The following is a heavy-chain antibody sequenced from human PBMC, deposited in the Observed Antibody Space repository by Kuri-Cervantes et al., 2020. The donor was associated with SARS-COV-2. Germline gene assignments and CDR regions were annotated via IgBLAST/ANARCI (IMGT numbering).Heavy chain of an antibody. Sequence: GESLKISCAASGFTFSSYWMHWVCQAPGKGLVWVSRINSDGSSTSYADSVKGRFTISRDNSKNTLYLQMNSLRAEDTAVYYCAREGDYSGSLSGVDYWGQGTLVTVSS. CDR3: AREGDYSGSLSGVDY. J-gene: IGHJ4*02. CDR2: INSDGSST. CDR1: GFTFSSYW. V-gene: IGHV3-74*01. D-gene: IGHD1-26*01.